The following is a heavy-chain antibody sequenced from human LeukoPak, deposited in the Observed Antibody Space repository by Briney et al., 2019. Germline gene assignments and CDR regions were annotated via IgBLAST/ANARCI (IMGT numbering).Heavy chain of an antibody. CDR1: GGTFSSYD. CDR3: ASQLYSGSYSNFVY. J-gene: IGHJ4*02. Sequence: SVKVFCKASGGTFSSYDISWVRQAPGQGLEWMERIIPIFGIANYAQKFQGRVTITADKSTSTAYMELSSLRSEDTAVYYCASQLYSGSYSNFVYWGQGTLVTLSS. CDR2: IIPIFGIA. V-gene: IGHV1-69*04. D-gene: IGHD1-26*01.